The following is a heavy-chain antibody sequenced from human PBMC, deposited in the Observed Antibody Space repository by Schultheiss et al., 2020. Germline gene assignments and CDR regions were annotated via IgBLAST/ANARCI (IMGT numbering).Heavy chain of an antibody. V-gene: IGHV3-48*01. CDR1: GFTFSSYS. J-gene: IGHJ6*02. D-gene: IGHD3-3*01. CDR2: ISSSSSTI. CDR3: AREGSGYYNYYYYGMDV. Sequence: GESLKISCAASGFTFSSYSMNWVRQAPGKGLEWVSYISSSSSTIYYADSVKGRFTISRDNAKNSLYLQMNSLRAEDTAVYYCAREGSGYYNYYYYGMDVWGQGTTVTV.